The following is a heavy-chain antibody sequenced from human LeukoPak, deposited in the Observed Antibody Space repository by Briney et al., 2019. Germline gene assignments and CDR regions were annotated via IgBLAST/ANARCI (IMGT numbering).Heavy chain of an antibody. CDR1: GYSISSGYY. J-gene: IGHJ4*02. D-gene: IGHD6-19*01. CDR2: IYHSGST. CDR3: AREVAVAGIGY. Sequence: SETLSLTCAVSGYSISSGYYWGWIRQPPGKGLEWIGSIYHSGSTYYNPSLKSRVTISVDTSKNQFSLTLSSVTAADTAVYYCAREVAVAGIGYWGQGTLVTVSS. V-gene: IGHV4-38-2*02.